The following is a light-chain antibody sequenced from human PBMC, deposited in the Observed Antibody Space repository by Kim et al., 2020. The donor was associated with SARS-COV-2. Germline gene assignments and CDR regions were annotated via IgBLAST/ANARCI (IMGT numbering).Light chain of an antibody. V-gene: IGKV1-5*01. Sequence: GDRVTITCRASQSISSWLAWYQQKPGKAPKLLIYDASSLESGVPSRFSGSGSGTEFTLTISSLQPDDFATYYCQQGWTFGQGTKVDIK. CDR1: QSISSW. J-gene: IGKJ1*01. CDR2: DAS. CDR3: QQGWT.